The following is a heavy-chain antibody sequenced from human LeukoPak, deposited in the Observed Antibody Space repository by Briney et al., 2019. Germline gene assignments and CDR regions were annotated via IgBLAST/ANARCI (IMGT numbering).Heavy chain of an antibody. Sequence: GGSLRLSCAASGFTFSSSAMSWVRQAPGKGLEWLSTISGGGGSTYYADSVKGRFTISRDNSKNTLYLHMKSLRAEDTAVYYCAAVVVTAMHWGQGTLVTVSS. V-gene: IGHV3-23*01. CDR3: AAVVVTAMH. D-gene: IGHD2-21*02. CDR2: ISGGGGST. J-gene: IGHJ1*01. CDR1: GFTFSSSA.